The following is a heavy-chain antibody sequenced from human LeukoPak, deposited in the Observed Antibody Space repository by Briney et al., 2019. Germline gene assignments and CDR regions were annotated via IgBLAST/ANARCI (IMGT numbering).Heavy chain of an antibody. CDR2: VYYSGNT. V-gene: IGHV4-39*01. D-gene: IGHD1-26*01. Sequence: PSETLSLTCTVSRGSITTSGYYWAWLRQPPGKGLEWLATVYYSGNTYYNPPLKSGLTISVDTSKNEFSLRLSSVTVADTAVYYCARRIGWREGFDYWGRGTLVSVSS. J-gene: IGHJ4*02. CDR3: ARRIGWREGFDY. CDR1: RGSITTSGYY.